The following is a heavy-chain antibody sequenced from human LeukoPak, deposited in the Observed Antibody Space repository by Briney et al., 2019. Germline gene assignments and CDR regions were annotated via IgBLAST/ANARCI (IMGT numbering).Heavy chain of an antibody. V-gene: IGHV3-23*01. D-gene: IGHD3-10*01. CDR2: ISGSGGST. CDR3: ARVDYYGSGSYPNRWFDP. CDR1: GFAFSSYA. J-gene: IGHJ5*02. Sequence: GGSLRLSCAASGFAFSSYAISWVRQAPGKGLEWVSAISGSGGSTYYADSVKGRFTISRDNSKNTLYLQMNSLRAEDTAVYYCARVDYYGSGSYPNRWFDPWGQGTLVTVSS.